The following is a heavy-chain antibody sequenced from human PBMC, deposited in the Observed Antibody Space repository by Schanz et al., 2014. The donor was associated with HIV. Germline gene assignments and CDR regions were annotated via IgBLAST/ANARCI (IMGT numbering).Heavy chain of an antibody. V-gene: IGHV3-23*01. J-gene: IGHJ4*02. CDR3: VRGDTVFEY. Sequence: EVQLLEFGGGLVRPGESLRLSCLASGFTFNNYAMSWVRQAPGKGLEWVAVINWNGDTTYYADSVKGRFTISRDNSKNTLYLQMNSLRAEDTAVYYCVRGDTVFEYWGQGTLVTVSS. CDR2: INWNGDTT. D-gene: IGHD5-18*01. CDR1: GFTFNNYA.